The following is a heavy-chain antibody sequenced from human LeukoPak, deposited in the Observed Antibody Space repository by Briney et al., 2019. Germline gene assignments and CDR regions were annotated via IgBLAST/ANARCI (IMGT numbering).Heavy chain of an antibody. CDR1: GYTFTSYD. CDR2: MNPNSGNT. J-gene: IGHJ5*02. CDR3: ARVSHRRRYCSGGSCYSDSWFDP. V-gene: IGHV1-8*01. Sequence: ASVKVSCXASGYTFTSYDINWVRQASGQGLEWMGWMNPNSGNTGYAQKFQGSVTMTRNTSISTPYMELSSLRSEDTAVYYCARVSHRRRYCSGGSCYSDSWFDPWGQGTLVTVSS. D-gene: IGHD2-15*01.